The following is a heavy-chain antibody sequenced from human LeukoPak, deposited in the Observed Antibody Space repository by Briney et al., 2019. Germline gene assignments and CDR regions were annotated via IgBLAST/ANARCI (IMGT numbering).Heavy chain of an antibody. V-gene: IGHV1-8*01. J-gene: IGHJ4*02. Sequence: GASVTVSCKASGYTFTSYDINWVRQATGQGLEWMGWMNPNSGNTGYAQKFQGRVTMTRNTSISTAYMELSSLRSEDTAVYYCARDRVSAAGMYYFDYWGQGTLVTVSS. CDR2: MNPNSGNT. CDR1: GYTFTSYD. CDR3: ARDRVSAAGMYYFDY. D-gene: IGHD6-13*01.